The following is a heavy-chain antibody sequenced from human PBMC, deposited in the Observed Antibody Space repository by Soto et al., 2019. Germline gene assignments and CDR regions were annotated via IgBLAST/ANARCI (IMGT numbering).Heavy chain of an antibody. J-gene: IGHJ4*02. CDR1: GFTVSSNY. CDR2: IYSGGST. CDR3: VRDPWDY. V-gene: IGHV3-53*01. Sequence: GGSLRLSCAASGFTVSSNYMSWVRQAPGKGLEWVSVIYSGGSTYYADSVKGRFTISRDNSKNSVYLQMNSLRVDDTAMYYCVRDPWDYWGQGTLVTVSS.